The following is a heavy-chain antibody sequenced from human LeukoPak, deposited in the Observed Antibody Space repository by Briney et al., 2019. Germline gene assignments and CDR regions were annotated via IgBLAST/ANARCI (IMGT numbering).Heavy chain of an antibody. J-gene: IGHJ6*04. CDR3: ARAGEGPITMVRGVVYYYGMDV. CDR2: IILIFGTA. CDR1: GGTFSSSA. D-gene: IGHD3-10*01. V-gene: IGHV1-69*13. Sequence: SVKVSCKASGGTFSSSAITWVRQAPGQGLEWMGGIILIFGTANYAQKFQGRVTITADESTSTAYMELSSLRSEDTAVYYCARAGEGPITMVRGVVYYYGMDVWGKGTTFTVSS.